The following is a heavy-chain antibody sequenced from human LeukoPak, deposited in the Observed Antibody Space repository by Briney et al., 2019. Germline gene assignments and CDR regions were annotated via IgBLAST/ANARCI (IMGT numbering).Heavy chain of an antibody. Sequence: GGSLRLSCAASGFTFSSYWMTRVRQAPGKGLEWVANIKVDGSESYYADSVMGRFMISRDNAKNSLYLQMNSLRVDDTAVYYCASEKSIAVAGTLAHSLDYWGQGTLVTVSS. D-gene: IGHD6-19*01. CDR2: IKVDGSES. J-gene: IGHJ4*02. CDR1: GFTFSSYW. CDR3: ASEKSIAVAGTLAHSLDY. V-gene: IGHV3-7*03.